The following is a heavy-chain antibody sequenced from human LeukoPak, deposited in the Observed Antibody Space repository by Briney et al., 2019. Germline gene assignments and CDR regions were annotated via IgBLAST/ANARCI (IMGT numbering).Heavy chain of an antibody. Sequence: TGGSLRLSRAASGFPFSNYGMHWVRQAPGKGLEWVAVISADGIDKYYADSVKGRFTISRDNSKNTLYLQMSSLRPEDTAVYYCAKDKGREGDYWGQGNLVTVSS. CDR1: GFPFSNYG. CDR3: AKDKGREGDY. CDR2: ISADGIDK. V-gene: IGHV3-30*18. J-gene: IGHJ4*02.